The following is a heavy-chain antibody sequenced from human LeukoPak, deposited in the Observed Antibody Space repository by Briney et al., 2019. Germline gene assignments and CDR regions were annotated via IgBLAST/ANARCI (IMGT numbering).Heavy chain of an antibody. D-gene: IGHD6-13*01. V-gene: IGHV3-7*01. CDR2: IKQDGKGK. CDR1: GFTFSSYW. CDR3: ARDHHSSSWYVGAFDI. Sequence: GGSLRLSCAASGFTFSSYWMSWVRQAPGKGLEWVANIKQDGKGKYYVDSVKGRFTISRDNAKKSLYLQMNSLRAEDTAVYYCARDHHSSSWYVGAFDIWGQGTMVTVSS. J-gene: IGHJ3*02.